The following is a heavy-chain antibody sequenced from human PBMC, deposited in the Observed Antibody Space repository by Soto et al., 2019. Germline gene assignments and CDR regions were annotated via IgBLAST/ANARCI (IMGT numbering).Heavy chain of an antibody. D-gene: IGHD2-21*01. J-gene: IGHJ6*02. Sequence: SETLSLTCTVSGGSISSGGYYWSWIRQHPGKGLEWIGYSYYSGSTVYNPSFKSRVTISVDTSKNQFSLMLNSVTAAATAVYYCARDRGGYCGTDCYPVDVWGQGTTVTVSS. CDR1: GGSISSGGYY. CDR2: SYYSGST. CDR3: ARDRGGYCGTDCYPVDV. V-gene: IGHV4-61*08.